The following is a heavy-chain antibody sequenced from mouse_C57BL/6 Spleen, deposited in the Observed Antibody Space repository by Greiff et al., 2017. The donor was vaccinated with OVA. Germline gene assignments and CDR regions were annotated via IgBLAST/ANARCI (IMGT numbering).Heavy chain of an antibody. Sequence: QVQLQQSGAELVKPGASVKLSCKASGYTFTSYWMQWVKQRPGQGLEWIGEIDPSDSYTNYNQKFKGKATLTVDTSSSTAYMQLSSLTSEDSAVYYCARGTLFDYWGQGTTLTVSS. CDR3: ARGTLFDY. CDR2: IDPSDSYT. CDR1: GYTFTSYW. V-gene: IGHV1-50*01. J-gene: IGHJ2*01.